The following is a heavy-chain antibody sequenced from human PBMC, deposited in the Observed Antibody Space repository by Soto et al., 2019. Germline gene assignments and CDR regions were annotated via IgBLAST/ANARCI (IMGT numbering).Heavy chain of an antibody. D-gene: IGHD3-22*01. V-gene: IGHV4-59*01. CDR3: ARHGPDSSGYVPDY. Sequence: QVQLQESGPGLVKPSETLSLTCTVSGGSISSYHWSWIRQPPAKGLVWIGNIYYSGSTNYNPSLKSRVTLSVDTSKNQLSLKLSSVTAADAAVYFCARHGPDSSGYVPDYWGRGTLVTVSS. CDR2: IYYSGST. J-gene: IGHJ4*02. CDR1: GGSISSYH.